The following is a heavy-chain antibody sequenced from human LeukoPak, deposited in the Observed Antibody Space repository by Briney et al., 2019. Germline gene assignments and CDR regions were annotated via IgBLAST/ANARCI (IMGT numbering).Heavy chain of an antibody. V-gene: IGHV3-11*01. CDR1: GFTFSDYY. D-gene: IGHD1-7*01. Sequence: GGSLRLSCAASGFTFSDYYMSWIRQAPGKWLEWVSYISSSGSTIYYADSVKGRFTISRDNAKNSLYLQMNSLRAEDTAVYYCARDRGTGTFYYYYGMDVWGQGTTVTVSS. CDR3: ARDRGTGTFYYYYGMDV. CDR2: ISSSGSTI. J-gene: IGHJ6*02.